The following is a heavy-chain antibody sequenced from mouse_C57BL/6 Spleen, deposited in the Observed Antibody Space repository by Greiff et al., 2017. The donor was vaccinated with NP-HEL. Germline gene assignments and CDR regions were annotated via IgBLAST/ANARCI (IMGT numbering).Heavy chain of an antibody. V-gene: IGHV1-76*01. J-gene: IGHJ2*01. CDR1: GYTFTDYY. CDR3: ARFTTVVALDY. D-gene: IGHD1-1*01. Sequence: VQLQQSGAELVRPGASVKLSCKASGYTFTDYYINWVKQRPGQGLEWIARIYPGSGNTYYNEKFKGKATLTAEKSSSTAYMQLSSLTSEDSAVYFCARFTTVVALDYWGQGTTLTVSS. CDR2: IYPGSGNT.